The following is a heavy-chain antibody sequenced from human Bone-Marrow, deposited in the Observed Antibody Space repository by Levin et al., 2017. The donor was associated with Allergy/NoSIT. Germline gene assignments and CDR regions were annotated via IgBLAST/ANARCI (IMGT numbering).Heavy chain of an antibody. CDR1: GLVMGTFG. D-gene: IGHD3-10*01. Sequence: AGGSLRLSCAASGLVMGTFGMHWVRQAPGKGLEWVAVTWNDGSYEMYGDSVKGRFTISRDNSKSILYLQMSSLRADDTAVYYCARGRGAGYLDAFDLWGQGTMVTVSS. J-gene: IGHJ3*01. CDR2: TWNDGSYE. CDR3: ARGRGAGYLDAFDL. V-gene: IGHV3-33*01.